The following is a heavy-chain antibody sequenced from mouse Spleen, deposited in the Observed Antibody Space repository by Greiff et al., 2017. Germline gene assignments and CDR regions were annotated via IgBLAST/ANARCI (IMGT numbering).Heavy chain of an antibody. Sequence: VQLQQSGPELVKPGASVKMSCKASGYTFTSYVMHWVKQKPGQGLEWIGYINPYNDGTKYNEKFKGTATLTSDKSSSTAYMELSSLTSEDSAVDYCARLDDYDAYFDVWGAGTTVTVSS. CDR1: GYTFTSYV. J-gene: IGHJ1*01. CDR3: ARLDDYDAYFDV. CDR2: INPYNDGT. V-gene: IGHV1-14*01. D-gene: IGHD2-4*01.